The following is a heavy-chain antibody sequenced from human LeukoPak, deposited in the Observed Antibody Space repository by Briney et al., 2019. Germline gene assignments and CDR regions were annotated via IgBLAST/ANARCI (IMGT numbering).Heavy chain of an antibody. D-gene: IGHD2-15*01. J-gene: IGHJ3*02. CDR1: GFTFSGYE. CDR3: ARALRLGYCSGGSCYSDAFDI. Sequence: PGGSLRLSCAASGFTFSGYEMNWVRQAPGKGLEWVSYISSSGSTIYYADSVKGRFTISRDNAKNSLYLQMNSLRAEDTAVYYCARALRLGYCSGGSCYSDAFDIWGQGTMVTVSS. V-gene: IGHV3-48*03. CDR2: ISSSGSTI.